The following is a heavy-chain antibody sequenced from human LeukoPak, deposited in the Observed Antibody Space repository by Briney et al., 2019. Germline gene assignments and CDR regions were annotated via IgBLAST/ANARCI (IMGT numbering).Heavy chain of an antibody. CDR3: AKHIYAVVSIQQ. Sequence: PGGSLRLSCVASGFTFSSNGMHWVRQAPGKGLEWVAVIWYDGSNKYYADSVKGRFTISRDDSTNTLYLEMSSLKTEDTAVYYCAKHIYAVVSIQQWGQGTLVTVSS. D-gene: IGHD3-22*01. CDR1: GFTFSSNG. CDR2: IWYDGSNK. J-gene: IGHJ1*01. V-gene: IGHV3-33*06.